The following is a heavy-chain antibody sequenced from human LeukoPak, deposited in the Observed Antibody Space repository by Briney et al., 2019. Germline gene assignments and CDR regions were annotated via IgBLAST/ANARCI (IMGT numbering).Heavy chain of an antibody. CDR1: GGSISSGDYY. D-gene: IGHD3-22*01. Sequence: PSETLSLTCTVSGGSISSGDYYWSWIRQPPGKGLEWIGYIYYSGSTYYNPSLKSRVTISVDTSKNQFSLKLSSVTAADTAVYYCASTPVYYDSSGSYWYFDLWGRGTLVTVSS. J-gene: IGHJ2*01. V-gene: IGHV4-30-4*01. CDR2: IYYSGST. CDR3: ASTPVYYDSSGSYWYFDL.